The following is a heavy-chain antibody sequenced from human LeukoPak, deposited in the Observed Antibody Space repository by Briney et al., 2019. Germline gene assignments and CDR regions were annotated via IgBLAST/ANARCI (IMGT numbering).Heavy chain of an antibody. CDR3: ARHADSGFGELAFDY. CDR1: SGSISSSSYY. D-gene: IGHD3-10*01. Sequence: SETLSLTCTVSSGSISSSSYYWGWIRQPPGKGLEWIGSIYYSGSTYYNPSLKSRVTISVDTSKNQFSLKLTSVTAADTAVYYCARHADSGFGELAFDYWGQGTLVTVSS. V-gene: IGHV4-39*01. J-gene: IGHJ4*02. CDR2: IYYSGST.